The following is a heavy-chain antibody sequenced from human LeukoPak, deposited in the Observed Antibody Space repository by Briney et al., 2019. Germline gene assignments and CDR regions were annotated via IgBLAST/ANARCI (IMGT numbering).Heavy chain of an antibody. D-gene: IGHD3-3*01. CDR3: AAGYYYDFWSGSPAPLFDY. J-gene: IGHJ4*02. CDR1: GGSISSSSYY. V-gene: IGHV4-39*07. Sequence: SETLSLTCTVSGGSISSSSYYWGWIRQPPGKGLEWIGSIYYSGSTYYDPSLKSRVTISVDTSKNQFSLKLSSVTAADTAVYYCAAGYYYDFWSGSPAPLFDYWGQGTLVTVSS. CDR2: IYYSGST.